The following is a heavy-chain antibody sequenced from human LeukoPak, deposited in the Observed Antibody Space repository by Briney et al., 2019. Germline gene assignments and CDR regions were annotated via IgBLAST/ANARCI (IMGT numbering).Heavy chain of an antibody. D-gene: IGHD5-18*01. CDR1: GYTFTGYY. Sequence: EASVKVSCKASGYTFTGYYMHWVRQAPGQGLEWMGWINPNSGGTNYAQKFQGWVTMTRDTSISTAYMELSRLRSDDTAVYYCARGAQLWGGEFDYWGQGTLVTDSS. CDR2: INPNSGGT. CDR3: ARGAQLWGGEFDY. V-gene: IGHV1-2*04. J-gene: IGHJ4*02.